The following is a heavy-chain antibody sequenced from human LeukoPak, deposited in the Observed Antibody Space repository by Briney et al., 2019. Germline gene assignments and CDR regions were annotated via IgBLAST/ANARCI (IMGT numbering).Heavy chain of an antibody. CDR1: GYTFTDYY. J-gene: IGHJ6*03. CDR3: ATVGPIVGAHYYYYYYMDV. Sequence: ASVKISCKVSGYTFTDYYMHWVQQAPGKGLEWMGLVDPEDGETIYAEKFQGRVTITADTSTDTAYMELSSLRSEDTAVYYCATVGPIVGAHYYYYYYMDVWGKGTTVTLSS. CDR2: VDPEDGET. V-gene: IGHV1-69-2*01. D-gene: IGHD1-26*01.